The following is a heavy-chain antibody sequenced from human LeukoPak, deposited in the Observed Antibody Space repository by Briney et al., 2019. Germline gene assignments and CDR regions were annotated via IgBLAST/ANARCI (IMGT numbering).Heavy chain of an antibody. CDR2: ISAYNGNT. Sequence: ASVKVSCKASGYTFTSYGISWVRQAPGQGLEWMGWISAYNGNTNYAQKLQGRVTMTTDTSTSTAYMELRSLRSGDTAVYYCARVFTMIVVVDAFDIWGQGTMVTVSS. J-gene: IGHJ3*02. V-gene: IGHV1-18*01. D-gene: IGHD3-22*01. CDR3: ARVFTMIVVVDAFDI. CDR1: GYTFTSYG.